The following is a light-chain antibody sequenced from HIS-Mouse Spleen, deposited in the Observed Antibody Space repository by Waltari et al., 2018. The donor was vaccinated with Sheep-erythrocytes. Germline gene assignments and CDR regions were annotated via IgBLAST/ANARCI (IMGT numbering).Light chain of an antibody. Sequence: QSALTQPRSVPGSTRQYVTLPCTGTTSDVGGYNYVSWYQQHPGKAPKLMIYDVSKRPSVVPVCFSGSKYGDTASLPISGLQAEDEADYYCCSYTGSYSHVFATGTKVTVL. CDR3: CSYTGSYSHV. V-gene: IGLV2-11*01. CDR2: DVS. CDR1: TSDVGGYNY. J-gene: IGLJ1*01.